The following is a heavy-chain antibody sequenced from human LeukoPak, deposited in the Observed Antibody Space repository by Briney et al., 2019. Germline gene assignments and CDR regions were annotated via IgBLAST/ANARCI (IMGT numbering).Heavy chain of an antibody. Sequence: PETLSLTCTVSDGSISNHYWSWIRQPPGRGLEWIGNINYSGSTKYNPSLKSRVVVSVDTSKNQFSLKLSSVTAADTAVYYCAKDIYGSGSYYGNGLDVWGRGTTVTVSS. V-gene: IGHV4-59*11. CDR3: AKDIYGSGSYYGNGLDV. CDR1: DGSISNHY. J-gene: IGHJ6*02. D-gene: IGHD3-10*01. CDR2: INYSGST.